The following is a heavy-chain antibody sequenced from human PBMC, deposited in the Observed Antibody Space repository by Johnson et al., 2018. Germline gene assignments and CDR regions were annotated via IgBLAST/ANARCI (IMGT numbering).Heavy chain of an antibody. Sequence: QVQLVQSGGGVVQPGRSLRLSCAASGFTFSSYAMHWVRQAPGKGLEWVAVISYDGSNKYYADSVKGRFTISRDNSKNTLYLQMKSLRAEDTAVYYCAGDSCAYSSSCQKVAFYIWGQGTMVTVSS. CDR1: GFTFSSYA. CDR3: AGDSCAYSSSCQKVAFYI. J-gene: IGHJ3*02. V-gene: IGHV3-30-3*01. D-gene: IGHD6-13*01. CDR2: ISYDGSNK.